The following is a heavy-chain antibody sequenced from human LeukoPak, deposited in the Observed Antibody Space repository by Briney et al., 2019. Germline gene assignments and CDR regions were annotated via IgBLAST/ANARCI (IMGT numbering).Heavy chain of an antibody. J-gene: IGHJ4*02. CDR2: IIPIFGTA. V-gene: IGHV1-69*01. CDR3: ARGGRDGWGSHSIIQFDY. Sequence: SVKVSCKASGGTFSIYAISWVRQAPGQGPEWMGGIIPIFGTANYAQKFQGRVTITADESTSTAYMELSSLRSEDTAVYYCARGGRDGWGSHSIIQFDYWGQGTLVTVSS. D-gene: IGHD3-10*01. CDR1: GGTFSIYA.